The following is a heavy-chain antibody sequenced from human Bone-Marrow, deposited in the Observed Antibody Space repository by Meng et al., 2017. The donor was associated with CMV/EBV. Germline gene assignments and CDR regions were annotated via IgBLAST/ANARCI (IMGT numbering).Heavy chain of an antibody. J-gene: IGHJ5*02. Sequence: GSLRLSCAASGFTFSSYAMHWVRQAPGKGLEWIGEINHSGSTNYNPSLKSRVTISVDTSKNQFSLKLSSVTAADTAVYYCARAPDKSSSWYVWFDPWGQGTLVTVSS. V-gene: IGHV4-34*01. CDR3: ARAPDKSSSWYVWFDP. CDR2: INHSGST. D-gene: IGHD6-13*01. CDR1: GFTFSSYA.